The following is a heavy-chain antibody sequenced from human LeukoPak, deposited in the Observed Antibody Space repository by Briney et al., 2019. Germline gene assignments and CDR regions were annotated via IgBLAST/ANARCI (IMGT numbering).Heavy chain of an antibody. CDR1: GGSISSGGYY. J-gene: IGHJ6*03. CDR2: IYYSGST. D-gene: IGHD2-21*02. V-gene: IGHV4-31*03. CDR3: AREGLRGDTLLWYHYYMDV. Sequence: SETLSLTCTVSGGSISSGGYYWSWIRQHPGKGLEWIGYIYYSGSTYYHPSLKSRVTISVDTSKNQFSLKLSSVTAADTAVYYCAREGLRGDTLLWYHYYMDVWGKGTTVTVSS.